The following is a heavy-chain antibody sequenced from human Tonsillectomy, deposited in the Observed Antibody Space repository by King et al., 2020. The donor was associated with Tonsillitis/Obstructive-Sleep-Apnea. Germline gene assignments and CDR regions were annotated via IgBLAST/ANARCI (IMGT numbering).Heavy chain of an antibody. V-gene: IGHV1-69*10. Sequence: QLVQSGAEVKKPGSSVKVSCKASGGTFSTYAITWVRQAPGQGLEWMGGIIPILGISNYAQKFQGRVTIIADKPTSTAYMELRSLRSEDTAVYYCARVGENGDYEEYWGQGTLVTVSS. CDR2: IIPILGIS. CDR1: GGTFSTYA. CDR3: ARVGENGDYEEY. D-gene: IGHD4-17*01. J-gene: IGHJ4*02.